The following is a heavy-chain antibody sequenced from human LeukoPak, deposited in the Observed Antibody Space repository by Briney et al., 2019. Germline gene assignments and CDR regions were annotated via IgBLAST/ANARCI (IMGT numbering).Heavy chain of an antibody. Sequence: GGSLRLSCAASGFTFSSYWMSWVRQAPGKGLEWVANIKQDGSEKYYVDSVKGRFTISRDNAKNSLYLQMNSLRAEDTAVYYCARFGRGTYNSSWYPRLYYYYGMDVWGQGTTVTVSS. V-gene: IGHV3-7*01. CDR1: GFTFSSYW. J-gene: IGHJ6*02. D-gene: IGHD6-13*01. CDR2: IKQDGSEK. CDR3: ARFGRGTYNSSWYPRLYYYYGMDV.